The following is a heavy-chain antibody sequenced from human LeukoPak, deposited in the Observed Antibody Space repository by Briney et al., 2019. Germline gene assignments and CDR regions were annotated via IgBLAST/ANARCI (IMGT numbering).Heavy chain of an antibody. CDR2: ISGSGGST. D-gene: IGHD1-26*01. J-gene: IGHJ4*02. Sequence: PGGSLRLSCAASGFTFSTYAMTWVRQAPGKGLEWVSGISGSGGSTYYADSVRGRFSISRDNSKNTVYLQMYSLRAEDTAVYYCARGSYSALYYFDYWGQGTLVTVSS. V-gene: IGHV3-23*01. CDR3: ARGSYSALYYFDY. CDR1: GFTFSTYA.